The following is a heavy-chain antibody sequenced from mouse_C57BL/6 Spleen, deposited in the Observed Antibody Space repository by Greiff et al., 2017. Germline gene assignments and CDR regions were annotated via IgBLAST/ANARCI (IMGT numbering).Heavy chain of an antibody. V-gene: IGHV1-82*01. Sequence: QVQLQQSGPELVKPGASVKISCKASGYAFSSSWMNWVKQRPGKGLEWIGRIYPGDGDTNYNGKFKGKATLTADKSSSTAYMQLSSLTSEDSAVYFCAKYSNYERNAMDYWGQGTSVTVSS. J-gene: IGHJ4*01. CDR1: GYAFSSSW. CDR2: IYPGDGDT. D-gene: IGHD2-5*01. CDR3: AKYSNYERNAMDY.